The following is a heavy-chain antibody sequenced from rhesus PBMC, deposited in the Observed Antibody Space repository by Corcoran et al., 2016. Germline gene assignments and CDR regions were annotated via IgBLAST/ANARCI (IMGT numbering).Heavy chain of an antibody. Sequence: QVKLQQWGEGLVKPAATLSLTCAVYGGSISGYYCSWIRQPRGKGVEWIGNIGCNSASTNYNPSLKNRVTISKDTSKNQFSLKLSSVTAADTAVYYCARGYCTSTTCYLDYWGQGVLVTVSS. D-gene: IGHD2-2*01. V-gene: IGHV4-73*01. CDR3: ARGYCTSTTCYLDY. CDR2: IGCNSAST. J-gene: IGHJ4*01. CDR1: GGSISGYY.